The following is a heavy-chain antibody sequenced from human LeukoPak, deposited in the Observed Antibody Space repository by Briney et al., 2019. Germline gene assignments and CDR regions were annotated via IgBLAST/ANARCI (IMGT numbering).Heavy chain of an antibody. D-gene: IGHD6-19*01. V-gene: IGHV4-59*08. CDR2: INYSGST. CDR3: ARGAGWYDY. J-gene: IGHJ4*02. Sequence: PSETLSLTCTVSGASISSYYWSWIRQPPGKGLEWIAYINYSGSTNYNPSLKSRVTISIDTSKKQFSLKLRSVTAADTAVYYCARGAGWYDYWGQGTLVTVSS. CDR1: GASISSYY.